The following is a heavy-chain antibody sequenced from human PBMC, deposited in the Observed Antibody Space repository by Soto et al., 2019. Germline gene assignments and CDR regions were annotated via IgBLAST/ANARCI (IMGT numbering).Heavy chain of an antibody. D-gene: IGHD2-15*01. CDR1: GGIGSNYA. Sequence: QEHLVQSGAEVKKPGSSVKVSCRASGGIGSNYAISWVRQAPGQGLEWMGGIVPKFGTSNYAQRFKGRVTISVDKSTNSVYMELSSLRPQDTAIYYCAREMASGYSRTWFDPWGQGTLVTVSS. J-gene: IGHJ5*02. V-gene: IGHV1-69*06. CDR3: AREMASGYSRTWFDP. CDR2: IVPKFGTS.